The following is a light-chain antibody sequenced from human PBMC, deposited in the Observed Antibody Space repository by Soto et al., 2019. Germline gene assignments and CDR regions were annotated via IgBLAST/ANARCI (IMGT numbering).Light chain of an antibody. Sequence: DFQMTQSPSTLSASIGDRVTITCRASQTINNWLAWYQQKPGKAPNLLIYHASNLETGVPSRFSGSAFGTEFTLTISSLQPDDFATYYCQHYNSYPWTFGQGTKVEIK. CDR1: QTINNW. J-gene: IGKJ1*01. CDR3: QHYNSYPWT. V-gene: IGKV1-5*01. CDR2: HAS.